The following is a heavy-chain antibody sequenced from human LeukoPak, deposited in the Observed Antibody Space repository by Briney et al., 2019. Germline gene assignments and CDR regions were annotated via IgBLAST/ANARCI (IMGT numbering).Heavy chain of an antibody. CDR3: ARGYDILTCYFRGGFDY. J-gene: IGHJ4*02. CDR2: ITSSSSDT. D-gene: IGHD3-9*01. V-gene: IGHV3-11*05. Sequence: ETGGSLRLSCAASGFSFSDYYMSWIRQAPGKGLEWISYITSSSSDTNYADSVKGRFTISRDNAKKSLYLQMNSLRAEDTAVYYCARGYDILTCYFRGGFDYWGQGTLVSVSS. CDR1: GFSFSDYY.